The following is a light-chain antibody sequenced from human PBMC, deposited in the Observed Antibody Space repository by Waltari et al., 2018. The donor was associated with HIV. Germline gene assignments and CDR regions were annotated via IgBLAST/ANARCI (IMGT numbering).Light chain of an antibody. CDR2: DKD. CDR3: AARAGSIYAVV. CDR1: MGAHL. J-gene: IGLJ2*01. V-gene: IGLV1-51*01. Sequence: MGAHLVCWYQHFPGTAPKLLIYDKDKRPSGISERFSGSTSGTSATLAISGLQTADEADYYCAARAGSIYAVVFGGGTKLTVL.